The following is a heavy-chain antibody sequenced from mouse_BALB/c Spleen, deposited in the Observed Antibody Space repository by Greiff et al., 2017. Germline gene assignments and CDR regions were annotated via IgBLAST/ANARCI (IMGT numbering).Heavy chain of an antibody. CDR2: INPGSGGT. CDR3: ARRKYGGYFDY. CDR1: GYAFTNYL. Sequence: QVQLQQSGAELVRPGTSVKVSCKASGYAFTNYLIEWVKQRPGQGLEWIGVINPGSGGTNYNEKFKGKATLTADKSSSTAYMQLSSLTSDDSAVYFCARRKYGGYFDYWGQGTTLTVSS. J-gene: IGHJ2*01. V-gene: IGHV1-54*03. D-gene: IGHD1-1*02.